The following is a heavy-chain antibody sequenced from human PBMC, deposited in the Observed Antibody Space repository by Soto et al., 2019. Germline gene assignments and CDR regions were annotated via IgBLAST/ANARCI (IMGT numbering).Heavy chain of an antibody. CDR2: INPNSGNT. V-gene: IGHV1-8*01. CDR3: ARDIVLMVYAPRVHYGMDV. J-gene: IGHJ6*02. D-gene: IGHD2-8*01. CDR1: GYTFTSYD. Sequence: ASVKVSCKASGYTFTSYDINWVRQATGQGLEWMGWINPNSGNTGYAQKFQGRVTMTRNTPISTAYMELSSLRSEDTAVYYCARDIVLMVYAPRVHYGMDVWGLGTTVTVS.